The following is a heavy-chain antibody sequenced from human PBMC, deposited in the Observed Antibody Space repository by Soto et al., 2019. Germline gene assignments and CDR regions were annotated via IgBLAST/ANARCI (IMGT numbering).Heavy chain of an antibody. V-gene: IGHV1-46*01. CDR1: GYTFTSYY. J-gene: IGHJ4*02. CDR3: ASTPGGQQLATY. CDR2: INPSGGST. Sequence: ASVKVSCKASGYTFTSYYMHWVRQAPGQGLEWMGIINPSGGSTSYAQKFQGRVTMTRDTSTSTGNMELSSLRSEDTAVYDCASTPGGQQLATYWGQGTLVTVSS. D-gene: IGHD6-13*01.